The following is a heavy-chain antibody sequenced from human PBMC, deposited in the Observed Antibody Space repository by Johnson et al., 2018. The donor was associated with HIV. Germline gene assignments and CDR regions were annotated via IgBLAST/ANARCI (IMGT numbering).Heavy chain of an antibody. V-gene: IGHV3-11*04. CDR3: ARDHGWSRGWLFDAFDI. Sequence: QVQLVESGGDLVKPGGSLRLSCAASGFIFSDYSMSWVRQAPGKGLEWVSYISSSGSTIYYADSVKGRFTISRDNAKNSLYLQMNSLRPEDTAVYYCARDHGWSRGWLFDAFDIWGQGTMVTVSS. D-gene: IGHD6-19*01. CDR1: GFIFSDYS. CDR2: ISSSGSTI. J-gene: IGHJ3*02.